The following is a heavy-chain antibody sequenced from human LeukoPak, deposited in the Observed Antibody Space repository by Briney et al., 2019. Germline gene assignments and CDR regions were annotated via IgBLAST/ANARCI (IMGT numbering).Heavy chain of an antibody. CDR2: ISYSGTT. CDR1: GGSIGRSNYY. V-gene: IGHV4-39*07. CDR3: ARDAGHQLSRRNYYAMDV. J-gene: IGHJ6*02. D-gene: IGHD2-2*01. Sequence: PSETLSLTCTVSGGSIGRSNYYWGWIRQPPGKGLEWIGSISYSGTTYHSPSLRSRVTISVDTSKNQFSLKVSSVTAADTAVYYCARDAGHQLSRRNYYAMDVWGQGTTVTVSS.